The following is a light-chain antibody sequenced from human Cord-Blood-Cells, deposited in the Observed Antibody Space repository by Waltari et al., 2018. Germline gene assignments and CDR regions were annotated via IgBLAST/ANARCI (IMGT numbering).Light chain of an antibody. J-gene: IGKJ1*01. CDR1: QSITSY. CDR3: QQSYSTPWT. CDR2: AAS. Sequence: DIQMTQSPSSLSASVGDRVTITCRVSQSITSYLNWYQQKPGKAPKLLIYAASSLQSWVPSRFSGSGSGTDFTLTISSLQPEDFATYYCQQSYSTPWTFDQGTKVEIK. V-gene: IGKV1-39*01.